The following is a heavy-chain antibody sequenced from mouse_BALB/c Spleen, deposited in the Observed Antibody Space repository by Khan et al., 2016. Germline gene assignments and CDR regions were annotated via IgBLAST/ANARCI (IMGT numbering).Heavy chain of an antibody. CDR3: TRGYGSSFVAWFTY. V-gene: IGHV1-87*01. Sequence: QVQLKESGSELARPGASVKLSCKASGYTFTNYWMQWIKQRPGQGLEWIGAIYPGDGDTRYAQKFEGKTTLTADTSSSTVYMQLDNLASADSAVFYCTRGYGSSFVAWFTYWGQGTLVTVSA. CDR2: IYPGDGDT. D-gene: IGHD1-1*01. CDR1: GYTFTNYW. J-gene: IGHJ3*01.